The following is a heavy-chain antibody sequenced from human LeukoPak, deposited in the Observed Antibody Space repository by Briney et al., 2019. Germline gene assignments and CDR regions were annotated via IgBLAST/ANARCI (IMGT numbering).Heavy chain of an antibody. Sequence: QPGGSLRLSCAASGFTFNNYALAWVRQTPEKGLECVSAISGDGVSPYYVDSVRGRFTISRDNSKNTLYLQMHSLRVEDTAVYFCARDPVAFPYFFDNWGQGTLVTVSS. J-gene: IGHJ4*02. CDR2: ISGDGVSP. V-gene: IGHV3-23*01. CDR3: ARDPVAFPYFFDN. CDR1: GFTFNNYA.